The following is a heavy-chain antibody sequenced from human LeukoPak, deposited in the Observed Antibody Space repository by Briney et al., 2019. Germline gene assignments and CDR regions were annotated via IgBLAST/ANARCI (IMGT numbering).Heavy chain of an antibody. V-gene: IGHV5-51*01. CDR1: GYIFTTHW. J-gene: IGHJ6*02. D-gene: IGHD4-11*01. Sequence: GESLKISCKGYGYIFTTHWIGWVRQMPGRGLEWMAIIYPGDSNVKYNPSFQGQVTISATKSITTAYLQWSSLKASDTAMYYCARHVATTGYYGMDVWGQGTTVTVSS. CDR3: ARHVATTGYYGMDV. CDR2: IYPGDSNV.